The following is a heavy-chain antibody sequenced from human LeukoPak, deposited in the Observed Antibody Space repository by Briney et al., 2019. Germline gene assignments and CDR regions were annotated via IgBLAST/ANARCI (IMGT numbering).Heavy chain of an antibody. Sequence: GGSLRLSCAASGFTFSSYAMHWVRQAPGKGLEWVAVISYDGSNKYYADSVKGRFTISRDNSKNTLYLQMNSLRAEDTAVYYCARARFWSAFDTWGQGTMVTVSS. CDR3: ARARFWSAFDT. CDR2: ISYDGSNK. CDR1: GFTFSSYA. D-gene: IGHD3-3*01. J-gene: IGHJ3*02. V-gene: IGHV3-30*04.